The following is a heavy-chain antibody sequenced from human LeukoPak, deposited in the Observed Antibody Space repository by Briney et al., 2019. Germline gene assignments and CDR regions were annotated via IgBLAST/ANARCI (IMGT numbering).Heavy chain of an antibody. CDR1: GFTVSSYA. CDR2: VSYDGSNK. V-gene: IGHV3-30-3*01. Sequence: GGSLRLSCAASGFTVSSYAMHWVRQAPGKGLEWVAVVSYDGSNKYYADSVKGRFTISRDNSKNTLYLQMNSLRAEDTAVYYCARPGYCSGGSCYLPHFDYWGQGTLVTVSS. D-gene: IGHD2-15*01. CDR3: ARPGYCSGGSCYLPHFDY. J-gene: IGHJ4*02.